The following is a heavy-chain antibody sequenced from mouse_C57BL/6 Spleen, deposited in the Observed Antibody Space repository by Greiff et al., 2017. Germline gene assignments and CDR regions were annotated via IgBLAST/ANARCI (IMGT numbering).Heavy chain of an antibody. J-gene: IGHJ4*01. D-gene: IGHD1-1*01. CDR1: GYTFTEYT. CDR2: FYPGGGSI. Sequence: VQLQESGAELVKPGASVKLSCKASGYTFTEYTIHWVKQRSGQGLEWIGWFYPGGGSIKYNEKFKDKATLTADKSSSTAYMELSRLTSEDSAVYFCARHEDLYYGSSRGAMDYWGQGTSVTVSS. V-gene: IGHV1-62-2*01. CDR3: ARHEDLYYGSSRGAMDY.